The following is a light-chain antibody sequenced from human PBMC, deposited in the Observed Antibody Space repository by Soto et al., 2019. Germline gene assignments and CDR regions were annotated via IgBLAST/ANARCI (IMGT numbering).Light chain of an antibody. V-gene: IGLV1-44*01. CDR1: SSNIGSNS. CDR2: NDN. CDR3: AAWDDSLNGAV. J-gene: IGLJ7*01. Sequence: QSVLTQPPSASGTPGQRVTISCSGSSSNIGSNSVNWFQQLPGTAPKLLIYNDNQRPSGVPDRFSVSKSGTSASLAISGLQSEDEADYYCAAWDDSLNGAVFGGGTQLTVL.